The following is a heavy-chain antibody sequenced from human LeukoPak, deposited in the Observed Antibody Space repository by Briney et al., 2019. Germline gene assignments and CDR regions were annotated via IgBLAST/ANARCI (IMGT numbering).Heavy chain of an antibody. J-gene: IGHJ4*02. CDR1: GFTFSYYG. Sequence: GGSLRLSCAAPGFTFSYYGMHWVRQAPGKGLEWVAFIRYDESKKFYGDSVKGRFTISRDNSKNTLYLQMNSLRTEDTAVYYCAKSHLPNAYSGTYYCDYWGQGTLVTVSS. CDR3: AKSHLPNAYSGTYYCDY. D-gene: IGHD1-26*01. V-gene: IGHV3-30*02. CDR2: IRYDESKK.